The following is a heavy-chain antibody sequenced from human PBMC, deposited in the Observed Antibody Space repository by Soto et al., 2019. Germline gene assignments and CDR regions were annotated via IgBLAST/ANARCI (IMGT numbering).Heavy chain of an antibody. CDR3: AGITMIVVGAYGMDV. V-gene: IGHV1-24*01. D-gene: IGHD3-22*01. J-gene: IGHJ6*02. CDR2: FDPEDAEI. Sequence: GASVKVSCKVSGYTLTELSMHWVRQAPGKGLEWMGGFDPEDAEIIYAQKFQGRVTMTEDTSTDTAYMELSSLRSEDTAVYYCAGITMIVVGAYGMDVWGQGTTVIVSS. CDR1: GYTLTELS.